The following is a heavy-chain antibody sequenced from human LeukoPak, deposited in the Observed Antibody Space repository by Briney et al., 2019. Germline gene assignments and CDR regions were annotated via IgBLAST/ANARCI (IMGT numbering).Heavy chain of an antibody. CDR1: GFTFSSYG. V-gene: IGHV3-33*01. Sequence: PGGSLRLSCAASGFTFSSYGMHWVRQAPGKGLEWVAVIWYDGSNKYYANSVKGRFTISRDNSKNTLYLQTNSLRAEDTAVYYCARARLRFLEHRIFAFDYWGQGTLVTVSS. J-gene: IGHJ4*02. CDR2: IWYDGSNK. CDR3: ARARLRFLEHRIFAFDY. D-gene: IGHD3-3*01.